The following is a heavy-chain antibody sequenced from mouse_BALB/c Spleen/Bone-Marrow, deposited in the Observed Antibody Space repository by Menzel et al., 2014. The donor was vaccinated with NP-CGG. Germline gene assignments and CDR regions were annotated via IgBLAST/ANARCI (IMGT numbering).Heavy chain of an antibody. V-gene: IGHV1-4*01. Sequence: VHLVESGAELARPGASVRMSCKASGYSFTSFTMHWLKRRPGQGLEWIAYIVPSSAYSNYNQKFKDKATLTADRSSSTAYMQLSSLTSEDSAVYYCAREGSYDGCSGHFDFWGPGTTLTVSS. J-gene: IGHJ2*01. CDR1: GYSFTSFT. D-gene: IGHD2-3*01. CDR3: AREGSYDGCSGHFDF. CDR2: IVPSSAYS.